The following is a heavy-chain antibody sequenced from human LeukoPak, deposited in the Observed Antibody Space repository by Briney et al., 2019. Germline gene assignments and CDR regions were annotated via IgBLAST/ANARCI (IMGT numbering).Heavy chain of an antibody. CDR2: IIPIFGTA. Sequence: GASVKVSCKASGGTFSSYGISWVRQAPGQGLEWMGGIIPIFGTANYAQKFQGRVTITADESTSTAYMELSSLRSEDTAVYYCASDADYGDYVAPFDYWGQGTLVTVSS. D-gene: IGHD4-17*01. CDR1: GGTFSSYG. V-gene: IGHV1-69*13. CDR3: ASDADYGDYVAPFDY. J-gene: IGHJ4*02.